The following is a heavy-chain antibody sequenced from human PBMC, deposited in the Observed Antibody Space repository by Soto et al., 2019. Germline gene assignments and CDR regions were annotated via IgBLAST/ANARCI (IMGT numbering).Heavy chain of an antibody. CDR1: GDSISSRSHY. V-gene: IGHV4-31*11. Sequence: QVQLQESGPGLVKPSQTLSLTCAVSGDSISSRSHYWNWIRRVPGKGLEFIGYIFYTGATYYNPSMRGRISMSVDTSKTQSSRTLRSVTAADTAIYYCAREGRHAGGMRESWFDPWGQGTQVTVSS. CDR2: IFYTGAT. D-gene: IGHD2-15*01. J-gene: IGHJ5*02. CDR3: AREGRHAGGMRESWFDP.